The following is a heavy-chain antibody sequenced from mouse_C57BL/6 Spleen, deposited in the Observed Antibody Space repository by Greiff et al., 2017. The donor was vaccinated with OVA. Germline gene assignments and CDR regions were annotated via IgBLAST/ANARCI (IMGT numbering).Heavy chain of an antibody. CDR1: GFTFTDYY. V-gene: IGHV7-3*01. CDR3: ASPPYYDYGAWFAY. J-gene: IGHJ3*01. Sequence: EVKVVESGGGLVQPGGSLSLSCAASGFTFTDYYMSWVRQPPGKALEWLGFIRNKANGYTTEYSAYVKGRFTISRDNSQSILYLQMNALRAEDSATYYCASPPYYDYGAWFAYWGQGTLVTVSA. D-gene: IGHD2-4*01. CDR2: IRNKANGYTT.